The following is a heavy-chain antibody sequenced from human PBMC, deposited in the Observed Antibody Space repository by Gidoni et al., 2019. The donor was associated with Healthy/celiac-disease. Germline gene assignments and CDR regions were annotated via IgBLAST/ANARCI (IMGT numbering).Heavy chain of an antibody. CDR1: GGSISSGDYY. V-gene: IGHV4-30-4*01. CDR2: IYYSGST. Sequence: QVQLQESGPGLVKPSQTLSLTCTVSGGSISSGDYYWSWIRQPPGKGLEWIGYIYYSGSTYYNPSLKSRVTISVDTSKNQFSLKLSSVTAADTAVYYCAREEREYYDFWSARVDTDYWGQGTLVTVSS. D-gene: IGHD3-3*01. CDR3: AREEREYYDFWSARVDTDY. J-gene: IGHJ4*02.